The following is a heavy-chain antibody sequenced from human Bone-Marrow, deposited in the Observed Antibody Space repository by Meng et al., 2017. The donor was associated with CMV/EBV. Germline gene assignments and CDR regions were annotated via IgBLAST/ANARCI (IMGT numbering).Heavy chain of an antibody. V-gene: IGHV3-20*04. CDR3: ARSITGGDAFDI. CDR2: INWNGGST. D-gene: IGHD7-27*01. J-gene: IGHJ3*02. Sequence: GGSLRLSCAASGFTFDDYGMSWVRQAPGKGLEWVSGINWNGGSTGYADPVKGRFTISRDNAKNTLYLQNNSLRAEDTALSYCARSITGGDAFDIWGQGTMVTVSS. CDR1: GFTFDDYG.